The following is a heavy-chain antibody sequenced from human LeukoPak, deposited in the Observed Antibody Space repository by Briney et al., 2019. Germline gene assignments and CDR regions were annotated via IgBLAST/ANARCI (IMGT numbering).Heavy chain of an antibody. CDR2: IYTSGST. CDR3: ARVAGSYRGEYFDY. J-gene: IGHJ4*02. Sequence: PSETLSLTCTVPGGSISSSYWSWIRQPAGKGLEWIGRIYTSGSTNYNPSLKSRVTMSVDTSKNQFSLKLSSVTAADTAVYYCARVAGSYRGEYFDYWGQGTLVTVSS. CDR1: GGSISSSY. V-gene: IGHV4-4*07. D-gene: IGHD1-26*01.